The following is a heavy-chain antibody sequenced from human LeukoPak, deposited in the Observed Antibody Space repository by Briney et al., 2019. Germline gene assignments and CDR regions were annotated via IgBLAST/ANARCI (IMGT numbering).Heavy chain of an antibody. D-gene: IGHD3-10*01. V-gene: IGHV4-59*08. CDR1: GGSISSYH. CDR3: ARRYGSGSYDKFDY. CDR2: IFSTGST. Sequence: PSETLSLTCTVSGGSISSYHWNWIRQPPGKGLEWIGYIFSTGSTNYNPSLKSRVTISLDTSKSQFSLRLTSVTAAGPAVYYCARRYGSGSYDKFDYWGQGTLVTVSS. J-gene: IGHJ4*02.